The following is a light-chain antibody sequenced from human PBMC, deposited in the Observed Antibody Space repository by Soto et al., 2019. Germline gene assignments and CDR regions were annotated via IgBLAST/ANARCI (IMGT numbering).Light chain of an antibody. CDR3: QQYNSNLWT. V-gene: IGKV1-5*03. J-gene: IGKJ1*01. Sequence: DIQMTQSPSTLSASVGDRDTITCRASQSISSWLAWYQQKPGKAPKLLIYKASSLESGVPSRFSGSGSGTEFTLTISSLQPDDFATYYCQQYNSNLWTFGQGTKVEIK. CDR1: QSISSW. CDR2: KAS.